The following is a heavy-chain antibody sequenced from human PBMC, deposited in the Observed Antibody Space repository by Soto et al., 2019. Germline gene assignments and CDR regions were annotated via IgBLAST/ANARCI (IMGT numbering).Heavy chain of an antibody. CDR3: ACPGAVTSRYYYGMDV. CDR2: IYYSGST. V-gene: IGHV4-31*03. D-gene: IGHD4-17*01. Sequence: QVQLQESGPGLVKPSQILSLTCTVSGGSISSGGYYWNWIRQHPEKGLEWIGYIYYSGSTYYNPYLKSRVTISLDTSKNQFSLKLSSVTAADTAVYYCACPGAVTSRYYYGMDVWGQGTTVTVSS. CDR1: GGSISSGGYY. J-gene: IGHJ6*02.